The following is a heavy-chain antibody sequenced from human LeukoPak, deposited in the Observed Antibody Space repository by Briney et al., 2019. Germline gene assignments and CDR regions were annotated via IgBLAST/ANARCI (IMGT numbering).Heavy chain of an antibody. J-gene: IGHJ4*02. CDR1: GGSISSYY. CDR3: ARARGAAADY. D-gene: IGHD2-2*01. V-gene: IGHV4-59*01. Sequence: SETLSLTCTVSGGSISSYYWSWIRQPPGKGLEWIGYIYYSGSTNYNPSLKSRVTMSVDTSKNQFSLKLSSVTAADTAVYYCARARGAAADYWGQGTLVTVSS. CDR2: IYYSGST.